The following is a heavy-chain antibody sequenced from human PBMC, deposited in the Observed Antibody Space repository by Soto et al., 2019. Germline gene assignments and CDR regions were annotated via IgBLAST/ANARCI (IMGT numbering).Heavy chain of an antibody. CDR3: ARLVQQQLVRYYYYYGMDV. V-gene: IGHV4-34*01. CDR1: GGSFSGYY. CDR2: INHSGST. Sequence: TSETLSLTCAVYGGSFSGYYWSWIRQPPGKGLEWIGEINHSGSTNYNPSLKSRVTISVGTSKNQFSLKLSSVTAADTAVYYCARLVQQQLVRYYYYYGMDVWGQGTTVTVSS. D-gene: IGHD6-13*01. J-gene: IGHJ6*02.